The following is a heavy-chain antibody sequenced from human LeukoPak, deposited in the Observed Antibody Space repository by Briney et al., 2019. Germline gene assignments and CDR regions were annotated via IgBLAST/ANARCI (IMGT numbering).Heavy chain of an antibody. J-gene: IGHJ4*02. V-gene: IGHV3-30*03. D-gene: IGHD6-19*01. CDR2: ISYDGSNK. Sequence: GGSLRLSCAASGFTFSSYGMHWVRQAPGKGLEWVAVISYDGSNKYYADSVKGRFTISRDNSKNTLYLQMNSLRVEDTAVYYCARLYSSGWYHLDYWGQGTLVTVSS. CDR3: ARLYSSGWYHLDY. CDR1: GFTFSSYG.